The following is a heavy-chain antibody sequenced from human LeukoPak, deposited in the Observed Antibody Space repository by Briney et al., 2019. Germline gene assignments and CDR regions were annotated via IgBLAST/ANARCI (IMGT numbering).Heavy chain of an antibody. D-gene: IGHD5-24*01. CDR3: ARVHVEMATIGYFDY. CDR1: GFTFSSYS. V-gene: IGHV3-21*01. Sequence: GGSLRLSCAASGFTFSSYSMNWVRQAPGKGLEWVSSISSSSSYIYYADSVKGRFTISRDNAKNSLYLQMNNLRAEDTAVYYCARVHVEMATIGYFDYWGQGTLVTVSS. J-gene: IGHJ4*02. CDR2: ISSSSSYI.